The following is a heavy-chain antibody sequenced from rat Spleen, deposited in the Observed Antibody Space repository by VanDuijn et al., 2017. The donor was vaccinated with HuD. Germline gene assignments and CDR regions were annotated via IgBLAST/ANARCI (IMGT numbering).Heavy chain of an antibody. J-gene: IGHJ1*01. V-gene: IGHV5-7*01. Sequence: EVQLVESDGGSVQPGRSLKLSCAASGFTFSDYNMAWVRQAPTKGLEWVATISYDGASTYYRDSVKGRFSISREDAKSTLYLQMDSLRSEDTATYYCAREAGIPFHYFDYWGQGTMVTVSS. D-gene: IGHD1-4*01. CDR2: ISYDGAST. CDR1: GFTFSDYN. CDR3: AREAGIPFHYFDY.